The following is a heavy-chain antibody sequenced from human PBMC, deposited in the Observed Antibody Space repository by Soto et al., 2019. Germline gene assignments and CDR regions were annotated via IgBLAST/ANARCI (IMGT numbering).Heavy chain of an antibody. J-gene: IGHJ4*02. CDR3: AREPSI. CDR2: IYYSGST. CDR1: GGSINSGGYS. V-gene: IGHV4-31*03. Sequence: QVQLQESGPGLVKPSQTLSLTCTVSGGSINSGGYSWCWIRQHPGKGLEWIGYIYYSGSTYYNPSRKSRVTIPVDTSKNQFSLKRSSGTAADTAVYYCAREPSIWGPGTLVTVSS.